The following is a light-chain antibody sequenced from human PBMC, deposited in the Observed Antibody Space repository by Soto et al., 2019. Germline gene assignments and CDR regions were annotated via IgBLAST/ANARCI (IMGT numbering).Light chain of an antibody. CDR3: QQHGSSPWM. V-gene: IGKV3-20*01. CDR1: QSVSSTL. Sequence: EIVLTQSPVALSLSPGERATLSCRASQSVSSTLLTWYQQKPGQAPRLLIYGVSSRATGIPDRFSGSGSGTDFTLTISRLEPEDFAVYYCQQHGSSPWMFGQGTKVEIK. CDR2: GVS. J-gene: IGKJ1*01.